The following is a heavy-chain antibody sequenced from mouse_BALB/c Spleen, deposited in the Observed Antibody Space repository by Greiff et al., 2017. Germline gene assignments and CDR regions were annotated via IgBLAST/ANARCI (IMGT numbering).Heavy chain of an antibody. J-gene: IGHJ4*01. CDR2: IWAGGST. D-gene: IGHD2-3*01. V-gene: IGHV2-9*02. CDR1: GFSLTSYG. Sequence: VNVVESGPGLVAPSQSLSITCTVSGFSLTSYGVHWVRQPPGKGLEWLGVIWAGGSTNYNSALMSRLSISKDNSKSRVFLKMNSLQTDDTAMYYCASPYDGYYRDYAMDYWGQGTSVTVSS. CDR3: ASPYDGYYRDYAMDY.